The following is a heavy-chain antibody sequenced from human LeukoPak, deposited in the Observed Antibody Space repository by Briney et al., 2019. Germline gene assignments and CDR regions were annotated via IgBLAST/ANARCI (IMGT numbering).Heavy chain of an antibody. V-gene: IGHV3-30*02. Sequence: PGGSLRLSCAASGFTFSSNGMHWVRQAPGKGLEWVAFIRHDGRNKYYGDSVKGRFTISRDNSQNTLFLQMNSLRVEDTAVNYCAKDHRDNYGSFFPYWGQGILVTVSS. D-gene: IGHD5-18*01. CDR1: GFTFSSNG. J-gene: IGHJ4*02. CDR3: AKDHRDNYGSFFPY. CDR2: IRHDGRNK.